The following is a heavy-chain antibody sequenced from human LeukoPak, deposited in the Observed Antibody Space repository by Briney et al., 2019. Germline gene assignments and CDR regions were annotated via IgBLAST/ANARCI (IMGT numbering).Heavy chain of an antibody. V-gene: IGHV3-74*03. D-gene: IGHD5/OR15-5a*01. CDR2: ISDDGIIT. Sequence: GGSLRLSCAACGFTFSRDWMHWVRQAPGEGRVWVSRISDDGIITTYADSVQGRFTISRANAKSTVLLQMNSLRVEDTAVYFFVRRYYEYNVYDRHFDFWGQGILVTVSS. CDR3: VRRYYEYNVYDRHFDF. J-gene: IGHJ4*02. CDR1: GFTFSRDW.